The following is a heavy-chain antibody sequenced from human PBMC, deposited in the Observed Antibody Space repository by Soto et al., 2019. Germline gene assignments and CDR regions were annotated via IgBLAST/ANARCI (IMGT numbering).Heavy chain of an antibody. CDR1: GGSFSNNY. Sequence: QVQLQQWGAGLLKPSETLSLTCAVYGGSFSNNYCTWFRQPPGMGLEWIGEISPSGTTKYIPSLPSRGTISVDKSRKQFFLKVTSVSAEDTAVYYCSTSLWFGTQPEIWGPGTLVTVSS. J-gene: IGHJ4*02. CDR2: ISPSGTT. CDR3: STSLWFGTQPEI. V-gene: IGHV4-34*01. D-gene: IGHD3-10*01.